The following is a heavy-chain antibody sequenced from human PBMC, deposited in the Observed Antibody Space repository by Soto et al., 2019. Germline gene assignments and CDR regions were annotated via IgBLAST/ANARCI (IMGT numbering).Heavy chain of an antibody. Sequence: QVQLVQSGAEVKKPGASVKVSCKASGYTFTSSGISWVRQSPGQGLEWMGWISAYNGNTNYAQKLQGRVTMTTDTSKSTAYMELRSLRSDDTAVYYCAREEDPPYGDYVGVDYWGQGTLVTVSS. V-gene: IGHV1-18*01. CDR2: ISAYNGNT. CDR1: GYTFTSSG. J-gene: IGHJ4*02. CDR3: AREEDPPYGDYVGVDY. D-gene: IGHD4-17*01.